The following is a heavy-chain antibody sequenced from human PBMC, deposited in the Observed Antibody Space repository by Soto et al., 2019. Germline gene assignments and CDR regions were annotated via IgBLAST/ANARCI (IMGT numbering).Heavy chain of an antibody. Sequence: ASVKVSCKASGYTFTSYAMHWVRQAPGQRLEWMGWINAGNGNTKYSQKFQGRVTITRDTSASTAYMELSSLRSEDTAVYYCARDYSYGLYYYYYYYMDVWGKGTTVTVSS. V-gene: IGHV1-3*01. CDR3: ARDYSYGLYYYYYYYMDV. D-gene: IGHD5-18*01. CDR2: INAGNGNT. J-gene: IGHJ6*03. CDR1: GYTFTSYA.